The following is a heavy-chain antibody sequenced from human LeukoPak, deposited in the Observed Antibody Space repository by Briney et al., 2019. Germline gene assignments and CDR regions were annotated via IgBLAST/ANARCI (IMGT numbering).Heavy chain of an antibody. CDR2: SSPIDGKP. CDR3: VRVTSGRLDFDY. J-gene: IGHJ4*02. D-gene: IGHD6-19*01. CDR1: GYTFTKYD. V-gene: IGHV1-8*01. Sequence: GASVKVSCKASGYTFTKYDINWVRQAPGQGLGWMGWSSPIDGKPGYARKFQGRVTMTSDTSTGTVYMEMSSLTSEDTAVYYCVRVTSGRLDFDYWGQGTQVTVSS.